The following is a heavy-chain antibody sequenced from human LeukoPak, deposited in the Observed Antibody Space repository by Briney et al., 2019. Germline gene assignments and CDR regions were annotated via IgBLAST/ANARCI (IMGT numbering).Heavy chain of an antibody. CDR3: ATKGGSSNYYGMDV. J-gene: IGHJ6*02. V-gene: IGHV3-23*01. CDR1: GFTFRVYS. D-gene: IGHD2-15*01. Sequence: GGSLRLSCAASGFTFRVYSMSWVRQAPGKGLEWVSSISDNGVTTSYADSVKGRFTVSRDNSKNTLYLQMNSLRAEDTAVYYCATKGGSSNYYGMDVWGQGTTVTVSS. CDR2: ISDNGVTT.